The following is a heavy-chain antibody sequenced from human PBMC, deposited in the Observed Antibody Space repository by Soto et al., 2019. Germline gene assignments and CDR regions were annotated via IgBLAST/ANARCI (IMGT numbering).Heavy chain of an antibody. CDR1: GFTFSSYG. J-gene: IGHJ4*02. V-gene: IGHV3-30*18. Sequence: QVQLVESGGGVVQPGRSLRLSCAASGFTFSSYGIHWVRQAPGKGLEWVAVISYDGSNKYYADSVKGRFTISRDNSKNTLYLQMNSLRPEDTAVYYRAKDPYWGQGTLVTVSS. CDR2: ISYDGSNK. CDR3: AKDPY.